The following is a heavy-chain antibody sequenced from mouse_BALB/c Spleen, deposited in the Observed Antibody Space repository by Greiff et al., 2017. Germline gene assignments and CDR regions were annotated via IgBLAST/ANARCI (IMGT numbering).Heavy chain of an antibody. Sequence: DVKLQESGPGLVKPSQSLSLTCSVTGYSITSGYYWNWIRQFPGNKLEWMGYISYDGSNNYNPSLKNRISITRDTSKNQFFLKLNSVTTEDTATYYCARGLYDYALDYWGQGTSVTVSS. J-gene: IGHJ4*01. CDR1: GYSITSGYY. D-gene: IGHD2-4*01. CDR3: ARGLYDYALDY. V-gene: IGHV3-6*02. CDR2: ISYDGSN.